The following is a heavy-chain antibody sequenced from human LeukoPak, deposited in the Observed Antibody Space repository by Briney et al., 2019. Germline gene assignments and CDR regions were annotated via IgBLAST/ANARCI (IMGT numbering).Heavy chain of an antibody. Sequence: SVKVSCKASGGTFSSYAISWVRQAPGQGLEWMGRIIPIFGIANYAQKFQGRVTITADKSTSTAYMELSSLRSEDTAVYYCARDRDIVVVPAAKGGWFDPWGQGTLVSVSS. CDR1: GGTFSSYA. CDR3: ARDRDIVVVPAAKGGWFDP. CDR2: IIPIFGIA. V-gene: IGHV1-69*04. J-gene: IGHJ5*02. D-gene: IGHD2-2*01.